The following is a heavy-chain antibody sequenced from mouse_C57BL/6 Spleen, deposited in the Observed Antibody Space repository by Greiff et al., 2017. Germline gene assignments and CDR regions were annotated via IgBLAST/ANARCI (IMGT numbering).Heavy chain of an antibody. Sequence: VKLMESGPGLVAPSQSLSITCTVSGFSLTSYGVSWVRPPPGKGLEWLGVIWGDGCTNYHSALISRLSISKDNSKSQVFLKLNSLQTDDTATYYCAERGTVGYFDYWGQGTTLTVSS. CDR2: IWGDGCT. D-gene: IGHD1-1*01. CDR3: AERGTVGYFDY. V-gene: IGHV2-3*01. CDR1: GFSLTSYG. J-gene: IGHJ2*01.